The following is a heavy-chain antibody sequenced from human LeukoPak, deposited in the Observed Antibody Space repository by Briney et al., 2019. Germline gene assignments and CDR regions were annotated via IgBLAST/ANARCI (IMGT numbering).Heavy chain of an antibody. CDR2: IGTAGDT. D-gene: IGHD6-19*01. Sequence: GGSLRLSCAVSGFTFDDYAMHWVRQATGKGLEWVSAIGTAGDTYYPGSVKGRFTISRENAKNSLYLQMNSLRAEDTAVYYCARDPGLTGFFDYWGQGTLVTVSS. V-gene: IGHV3-13*01. J-gene: IGHJ4*02. CDR3: ARDPGLTGFFDY. CDR1: GFTFDDYA.